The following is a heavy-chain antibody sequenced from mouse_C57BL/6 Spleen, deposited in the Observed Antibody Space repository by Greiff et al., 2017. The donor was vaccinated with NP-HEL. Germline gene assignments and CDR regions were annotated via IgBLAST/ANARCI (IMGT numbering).Heavy chain of an antibody. D-gene: IGHD1-1*01. CDR3: ARSHYGSRGYYFDY. V-gene: IGHV1-81*01. CDR1: GYTFTSYG. J-gene: IGHJ2*01. Sequence: QVQLQQSGAELARPGASVKLSCKASGYTFTSYGISWVKQRTGQGLEWIGEIYPRSGNTYYNEKFKGKATLTADKSSSTAYMELRSLTSEDSAVYFCARSHYGSRGYYFDYWGQGTTLTVSS. CDR2: IYPRSGNT.